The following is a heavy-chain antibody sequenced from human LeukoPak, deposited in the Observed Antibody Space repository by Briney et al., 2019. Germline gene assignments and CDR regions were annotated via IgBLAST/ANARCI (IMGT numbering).Heavy chain of an antibody. CDR2: ISSSSI. D-gene: IGHD5-24*01. J-gene: IGHJ5*02. CDR3: GSCAVHGAGDGDDL. CDR1: GFTFSSYS. Sequence: GGSLRLSCAASGFTFSSYSLNWVRQAPGKGLEWLSHISSSSIYYTDSVKGRFTISRDNAKNSVYLQMNSLRDEDTAVYYCGSCAVHGAGDGDDLWGQGTLVTVSS. V-gene: IGHV3-48*02.